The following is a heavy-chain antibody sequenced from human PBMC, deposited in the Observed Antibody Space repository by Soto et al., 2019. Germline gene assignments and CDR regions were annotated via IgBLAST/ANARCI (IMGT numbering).Heavy chain of an antibody. Sequence: QVQLVESGGGVVQPGRSLRLSCAASGFTFSSYGMHWVRQAPGKGLEWVTVISYDGNVAYYAHSVKGRFTISRDTSKNTLYLQMSSLRTDDTAMYYCAKEGPITDWYFDYWGQGTLVTVSS. CDR1: GFTFSSYG. CDR3: AKEGPITDWYFDY. V-gene: IGHV3-30*18. D-gene: IGHD3-9*01. CDR2: ISYDGNVA. J-gene: IGHJ4*02.